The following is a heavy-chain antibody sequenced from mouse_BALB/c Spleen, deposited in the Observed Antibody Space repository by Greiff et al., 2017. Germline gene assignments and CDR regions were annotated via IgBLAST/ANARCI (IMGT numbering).Heavy chain of an antibody. V-gene: IGHV2-6-7*01. D-gene: IGHD2-2*01. J-gene: IGHJ2*01. CDR2: IWGDGST. CDR1: GFSLTGYG. Sequence: VAPSQSLSITCTVPGFSLTGYGVNWVRQPPGKGLEWLGMIWGDGSTDYNSALKSRLSISKDNSKSQGFLKMNSLQTDDTARYYCAREGGNDAFDYWGQGTTLTVSA. CDR3: AREGGNDAFDY.